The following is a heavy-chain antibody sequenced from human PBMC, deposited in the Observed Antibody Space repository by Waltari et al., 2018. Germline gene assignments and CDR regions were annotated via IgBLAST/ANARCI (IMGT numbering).Heavy chain of an antibody. CDR2: IWYDGSNK. Sequence: QVQLVESGGGVVQPGRSLGLSCAASGFTSSSYGMPGVGRAPGKGLGGVAVIWYDGSNKYYADSVKGRFTISRDNSKNTLYLQMNSLRAEDTAVYYCARSDSSGSSVDYWGQGTLVTVSS. CDR3: ARSDSSGSSVDY. V-gene: IGHV3-33*01. CDR1: GFTSSSYG. D-gene: IGHD3-22*01. J-gene: IGHJ4*02.